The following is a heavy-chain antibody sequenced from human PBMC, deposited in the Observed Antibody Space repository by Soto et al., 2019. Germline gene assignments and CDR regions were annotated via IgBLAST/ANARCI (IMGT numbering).Heavy chain of an antibody. CDR2: IKSKTDGGTT. D-gene: IGHD2-2*01. Sequence: EVQLVESGGGLVKPGGSLRLSCAASGFTFSNAWMSWVRQAPGKGLEWVGRIKSKTDGGTTDYAAPVKGRFTISRDDSKNTLYLQMNILKTEDRAVYYCTTDGRMPYCYYMDGWGKGTTVTVSS. CDR1: GFTFSNAW. V-gene: IGHV3-15*01. J-gene: IGHJ6*03. CDR3: TTDGRMPYCYYMDG.